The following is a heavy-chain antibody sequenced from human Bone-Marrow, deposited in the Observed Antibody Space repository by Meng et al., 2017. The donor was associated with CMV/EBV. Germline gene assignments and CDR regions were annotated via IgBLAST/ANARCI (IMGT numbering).Heavy chain of an antibody. V-gene: IGHV1-69-2*01. J-gene: IGHJ4*02. Sequence: EAQLVQPGAEVKKPGATVKLPCKFSGYTFTDYYMHWVQQAPGKGLEWRGLVDPEDGETIYAEKFQGRVTITADTSTDTAYMELSSLRSEDTAVYYCATYSGVRGVIDYWGQGTLVTVSS. CDR3: ATYSGVRGVIDY. D-gene: IGHD3-10*01. CDR1: GYTFTDYY. CDR2: VDPEDGET.